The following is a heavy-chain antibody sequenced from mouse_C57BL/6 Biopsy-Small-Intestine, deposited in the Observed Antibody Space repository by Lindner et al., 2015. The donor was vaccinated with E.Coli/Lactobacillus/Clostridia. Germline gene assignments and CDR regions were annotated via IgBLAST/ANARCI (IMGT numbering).Heavy chain of an antibody. D-gene: IGHD4-1*01. V-gene: IGHV1-82*01. CDR1: GYAFSSSW. CDR2: IYPGDGDT. J-gene: IGHJ2*01. CDR3: TRSTLGREDY. Sequence: QLQESGPELVKPGASVKISCKASGYAFSSSWMNWVKQRPGKGLEWIGRIYPGDGDTNYNGRFRDKATLTADKSSSTAYMQLISLTSEDSAIYFCTRSTLGREDYWGQGTTLTVSS.